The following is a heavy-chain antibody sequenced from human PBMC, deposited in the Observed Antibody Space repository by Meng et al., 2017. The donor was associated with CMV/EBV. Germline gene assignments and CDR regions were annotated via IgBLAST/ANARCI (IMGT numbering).Heavy chain of an antibody. CDR2: INHSGST. J-gene: IGHJ4*02. CDR3: ARGLWNYDY. V-gene: IGHV4-34*01. Sequence: SETLSLTCAVYGGSFSGYYWSWIRQPPGKGLEWIGEINHSGSTNYNPSLKSRVTISVDTSKNQFSLKLSSVTAADTAVYYRARGLWNYDYWGQGTLVTVSS. D-gene: IGHD1-7*01. CDR1: GGSFSGYY.